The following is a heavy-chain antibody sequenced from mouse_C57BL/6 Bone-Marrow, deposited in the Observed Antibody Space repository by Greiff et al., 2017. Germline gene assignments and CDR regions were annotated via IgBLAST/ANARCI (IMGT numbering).Heavy chain of an antibody. CDR3: ARSGPLGRSFDY. Sequence: VQLQQPGAELVKPGASVKMSCKASGYTFTSYWITWVKQRPGQGLEWIGDIYPTSGRTHYNEKFKSKAILTVDTSSNTAYMQLSSLTSADSACFYCARSGPLGRSFDYWGQGTTLTVSS. CDR2: IYPTSGRT. V-gene: IGHV1-55*01. D-gene: IGHD4-1*01. J-gene: IGHJ2*01. CDR1: GYTFTSYW.